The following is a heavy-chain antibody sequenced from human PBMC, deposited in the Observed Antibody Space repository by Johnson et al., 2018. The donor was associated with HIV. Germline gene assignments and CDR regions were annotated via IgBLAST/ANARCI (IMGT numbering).Heavy chain of an antibody. V-gene: IGHV3-30-3*01. CDR1: GFTFSSYA. Sequence: QVQLVESGGGVVQPGRSLRLSCAASGFTFSSYAMHWVRQAPGKGLEWVAVISYDGSTYYADFVKDRFTISRDNSKNTLYLQMNSLRAEDTAVYFCAREGPYWAFDIWGQGTMVTVSS. CDR2: ISYDGST. J-gene: IGHJ3*02. D-gene: IGHD2-15*01. CDR3: AREGPYWAFDI.